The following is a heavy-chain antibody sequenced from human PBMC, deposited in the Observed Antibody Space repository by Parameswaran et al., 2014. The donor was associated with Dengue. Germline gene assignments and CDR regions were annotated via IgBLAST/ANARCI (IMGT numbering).Heavy chain of an antibody. CDR3: ARAFDCGGDCYEEDYYYYGMDV. V-gene: IGHV1-46*01. J-gene: IGHJ6*02. CDR2: INPSGGST. Sequence: WVRQAPGQGLEWMGIINPSGGSTSYAQKFQGRVTMTRDTSTSTVYMELSSLRSEDTAVYYCARAFDCGGDCYEEDYYYYGMDVWGQGTTVTVSS. D-gene: IGHD2-21*01.